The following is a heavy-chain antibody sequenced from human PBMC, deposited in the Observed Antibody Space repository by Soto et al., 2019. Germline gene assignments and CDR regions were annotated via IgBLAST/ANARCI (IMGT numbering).Heavy chain of an antibody. Sequence: QVQLVESGGDLVKPGGSLRLSCAASGFTFSDYYMTWIRQTPGQRLEWVSYMGGRGRHTKYDDFVKGRFTVSRDNAKNSQYRLMSSLRAEVTAVYYCSRGQYRSIWCYFDYLGQGTLVTVSS. CDR3: SRGQYRSIWCYFDY. J-gene: IGHJ4*02. CDR2: MGGRGRHT. D-gene: IGHD6-13*01. CDR1: GFTFSDYY. V-gene: IGHV3-11*05.